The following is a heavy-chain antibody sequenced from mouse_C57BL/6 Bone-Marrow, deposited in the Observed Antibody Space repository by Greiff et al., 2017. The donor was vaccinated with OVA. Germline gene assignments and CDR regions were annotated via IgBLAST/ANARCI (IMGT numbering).Heavy chain of an antibody. D-gene: IGHD2-5*01. CDR3: ARRDNYSNF. V-gene: IGHV1-81*01. CDR2: IYPRSGNT. CDR1: GYTFTSYG. Sequence: LEESGAELARPGASVKLSCKASGYTFTSYGISWVKQRTGQGLEWIGEIYPRSGNTYYNEKFNGKATLTADKSSSTAYMELRSLTSEDSAVYFCARRDNYSNFWGQGTSVTVSS. J-gene: IGHJ4*01.